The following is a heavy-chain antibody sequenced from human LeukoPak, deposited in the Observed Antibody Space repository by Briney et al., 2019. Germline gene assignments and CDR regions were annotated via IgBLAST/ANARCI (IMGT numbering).Heavy chain of an antibody. CDR3: AKDHCSSTSCLGFDY. V-gene: IGHV3-23*01. CDR2: ISGSGGST. J-gene: IGHJ4*02. CDR1: GFTFSSYA. D-gene: IGHD2-2*01. Sequence: GGSLRLSCAASGFTFSSYAMSWVRQAPGKGLEWVSAISGSGGSTYYADSVKGRLTISRDNSKNTLYLQMNSLRAEDTAVYYCAKDHCSSTSCLGFDYWGQGTLVTVSS.